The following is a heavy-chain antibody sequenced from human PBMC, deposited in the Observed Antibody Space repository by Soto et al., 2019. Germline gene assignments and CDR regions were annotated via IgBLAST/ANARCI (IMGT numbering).Heavy chain of an antibody. J-gene: IGHJ5*02. V-gene: IGHV1-18*01. CDR2: ISTYNGNT. CDR1: DYTFTSYG. CDR3: AREITAAGTSWFDP. Sequence: QVQLVQSGAEVMKPGASVKVSCKASDYTFTSYGISWVRQAPGQGLEWMGWISTYNGNTNYARKLQGRVTMTTDTSTSTAYMELRSLESDDTAVYYCAREITAAGTSWFDPWGQGTLVTVSS. D-gene: IGHD6-13*01.